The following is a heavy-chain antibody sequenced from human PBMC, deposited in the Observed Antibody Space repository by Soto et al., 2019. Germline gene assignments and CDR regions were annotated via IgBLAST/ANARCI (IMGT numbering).Heavy chain of an antibody. CDR2: INSDGSST. CDR3: ARDAQGGYYYDSSGYSEFDP. CDR1: GFTFSSYW. Sequence: GGSLRLSCAASGFTFSSYWMHWVRQAPGKGLVWVSRINSDGSSTSYADSVKGRFTISRDNAKNTLYLQMNSLRAEDTAVYYCARDAQGGYYYDSSGYSEFDPRGQGNLVTVSS. V-gene: IGHV3-74*01. J-gene: IGHJ5*02. D-gene: IGHD3-22*01.